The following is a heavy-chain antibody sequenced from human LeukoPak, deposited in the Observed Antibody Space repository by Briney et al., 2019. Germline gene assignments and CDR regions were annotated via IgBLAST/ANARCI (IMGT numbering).Heavy chain of an antibody. J-gene: IGHJ4*02. CDR3: ASTLYSYGTDYFDY. D-gene: IGHD5-18*01. CDR1: GYSISSGYY. V-gene: IGHV4-38-2*01. CDR2: IYHSGST. Sequence: SETLSLTCAVSGYSISSGYYWGWIRQPPGKGLEWIGSIYHSGSTYYNPSLKSRVTISVDTSKNQFSLKLSSVTAADTAVYYCASTLYSYGTDYFDYWGQGTLVTVSS.